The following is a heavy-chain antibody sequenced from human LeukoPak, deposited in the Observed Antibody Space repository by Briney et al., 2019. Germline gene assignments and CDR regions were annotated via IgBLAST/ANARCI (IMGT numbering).Heavy chain of an antibody. CDR1: GYSISSDYY. J-gene: IGHJ4*02. CDR3: ARRYYDSSGYYYDGGHYFDY. V-gene: IGHV4-38-2*01. D-gene: IGHD3-22*01. Sequence: SETLSLTCAVSGYSISSDYYWGWIRQSPGKGLEWIGSMYHSGSTYYNPSLKSRVTISVDTSKNQFSLKLRSVTAADTAVYYCARRYYDSSGYYYDGGHYFDYWGQGTLVTVSS. CDR2: MYHSGST.